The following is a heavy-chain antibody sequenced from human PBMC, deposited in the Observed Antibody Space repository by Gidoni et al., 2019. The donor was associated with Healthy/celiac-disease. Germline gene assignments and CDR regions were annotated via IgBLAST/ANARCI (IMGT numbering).Heavy chain of an antibody. D-gene: IGHD4-17*01. CDR1: GFTFSSYS. V-gene: IGHV3-21*01. CDR2: ISSSSSYI. CDR3: ATERGDWGDYEADY. J-gene: IGHJ4*02. Sequence: EVQLVESGGGLVKPGGSLRLSCAPYGFTFSSYSMNWVRQAPGKGLEWVSSISSSSSYIYYADAVKGRFTITRDNAKNSLYLQMNSLRAEDTAVYYCATERGDWGDYEADYWGQGTLVTVSS.